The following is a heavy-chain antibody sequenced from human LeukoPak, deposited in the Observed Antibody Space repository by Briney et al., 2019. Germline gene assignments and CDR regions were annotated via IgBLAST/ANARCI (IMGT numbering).Heavy chain of an antibody. CDR1: GFTFSSYG. V-gene: IGHV3-30*18. CDR3: AKEDCSSTSCYAGYFDY. D-gene: IGHD2-2*01. J-gene: IGHJ4*02. CDR2: ISYDGSNK. Sequence: PGGSLRLSCAASGFTFSSYGMHWVRQAPGKGLEWVAVISYDGSNKYYADSVKGRFTISRDNSKNTLYLQMNSLGAEDTAVYYCAKEDCSSTSCYAGYFDYWGQGTLVTVSS.